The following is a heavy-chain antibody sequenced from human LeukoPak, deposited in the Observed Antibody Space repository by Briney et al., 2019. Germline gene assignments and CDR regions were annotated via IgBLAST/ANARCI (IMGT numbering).Heavy chain of an antibody. CDR2: IYYSGST. J-gene: IGHJ5*02. V-gene: IGHV4-61*01. Sequence: SETLSLTCTVSGGSVSSGSYYWSWIRQPPGKGLEWIGYIYYSGSTNYNPSLKSRVTISVDTSKNQFSLKLSSVTAADTAVYYCARGKAAAGQDWFDPWGQGTLVTVSS. CDR1: GGSVSSGSYY. CDR3: ARGKAAAGQDWFDP. D-gene: IGHD6-13*01.